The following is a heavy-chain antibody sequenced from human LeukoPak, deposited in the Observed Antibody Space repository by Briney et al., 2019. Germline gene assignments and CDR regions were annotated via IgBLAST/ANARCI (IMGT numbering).Heavy chain of an antibody. J-gene: IGHJ4*02. Sequence: SETLSLTCTVSGGSISSYYWSWIRQPPGKGLEWIGSIYYSGSTYYNPSLKSRVTISVDTSKNQFSLKLSSVTAADTAVYYCARQSIAVASIDYWGQGTLVTVSS. CDR3: ARQSIAVASIDY. CDR1: GGSISSYY. D-gene: IGHD6-19*01. CDR2: IYYSGST. V-gene: IGHV4-59*05.